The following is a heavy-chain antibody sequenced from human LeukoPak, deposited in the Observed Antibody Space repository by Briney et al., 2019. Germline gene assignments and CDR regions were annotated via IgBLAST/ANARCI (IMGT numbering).Heavy chain of an antibody. D-gene: IGHD4-17*01. J-gene: IGHJ5*02. V-gene: IGHV4-59*01. CDR3: ARGKSSMVTTLKFDP. CDR2: IYYSGRT. Sequence: PSETLSLTCTVSGGSISSYYWSWIRQPPGKGLEWIGDIYYSGRTNYNPSLNSRLTMSVDTSNNHFSLKLNSVTAADTAVYFCARGKSSMVTTLKFDPWGQGTLVVVSS. CDR1: GGSISSYY.